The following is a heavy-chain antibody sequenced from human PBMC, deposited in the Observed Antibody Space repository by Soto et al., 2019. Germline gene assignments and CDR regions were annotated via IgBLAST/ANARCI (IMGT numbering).Heavy chain of an antibody. CDR3: ASGSQLYPSLFDP. V-gene: IGHV4-59*01. CDR2: VYYSGSA. D-gene: IGHD1-26*01. J-gene: IGHJ5*02. Sequence: PSETLSFPRTHSGGTISSFCRSWIRQPPGKGLEWIGYVYYSGSANYNPSLMSRVSISLDPSKKQFSLQLTSVTAADTAVYYCASGSQLYPSLFDPWGQGTLVTVCS. CDR1: GGTISSFC.